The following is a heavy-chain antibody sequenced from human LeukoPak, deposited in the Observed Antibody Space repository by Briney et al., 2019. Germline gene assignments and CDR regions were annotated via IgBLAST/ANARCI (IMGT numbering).Heavy chain of an antibody. CDR2: TYYRSKWYN. CDR3: ARSYYDFWSGYYLYYFDY. D-gene: IGHD3-3*01. V-gene: IGHV6-1*01. J-gene: IGHJ4*02. Sequence: SQTLSLTCAISGDSVSSNSAAWNWSRQSPSRGLEWLGRTYYRSKWYNDYAVSVKSRITINPDTSKNQFSLQLNSVTPEDTAVYYCARSYYDFWSGYYLYYFDYWGQGTLVTVSS. CDR1: GDSVSSNSAA.